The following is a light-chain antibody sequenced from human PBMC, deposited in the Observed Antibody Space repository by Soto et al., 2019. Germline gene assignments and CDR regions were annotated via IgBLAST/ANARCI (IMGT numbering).Light chain of an antibody. CDR1: SSVFGSYNL. J-gene: IGLJ1*01. CDR3: CSYAGSSTYV. V-gene: IGLV2-23*01. CDR2: EDS. Sequence: QSVLTQPASVSGSPGRSITISCTGTSSVFGSYNLVSWYQQHPGKAPKLMIYEDSKRPSGVSNRFSGSKSGNTASLTISGLQAEDNADYYCCSYAGSSTYVFGTGTKVTVL.